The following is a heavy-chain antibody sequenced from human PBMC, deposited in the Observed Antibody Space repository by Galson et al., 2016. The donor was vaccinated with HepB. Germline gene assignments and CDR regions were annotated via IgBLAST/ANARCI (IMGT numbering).Heavy chain of an antibody. CDR1: GVTFRYYW. CDR3: TCAAAENGANSGTHRHY. CDR2: IKPGGGET. V-gene: IGHV3-7*03. D-gene: IGHD4-23*01. J-gene: IGHJ4*02. Sequence: SLRLSCAASGVTFRYYWMNWVRQAPGKGLELVATIKPGGGETYYVDSVQGRFAISRDNAKNSLFLQMNSLRAEDTAVYYCTCAAAENGANSGTHRHYWGQGTLVTVSS.